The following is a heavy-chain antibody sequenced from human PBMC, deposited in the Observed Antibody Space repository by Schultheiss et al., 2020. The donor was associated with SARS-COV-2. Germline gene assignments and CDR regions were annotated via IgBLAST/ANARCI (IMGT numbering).Heavy chain of an antibody. V-gene: IGHV3-48*01. CDR1: GFTFSSYS. J-gene: IGHJ4*02. Sequence: GESLKISCAASGFTFSSYSMNWVRQAPGKGLEWVSYISSSSSTIYYADSVKGRFTISTDGSENTLYLLMISLRAEDTAVFHCARQIGTYYDYWGQGTLVTVSS. CDR3: ARQIGTYYDY. D-gene: IGHD1-26*01. CDR2: ISSSSSTI.